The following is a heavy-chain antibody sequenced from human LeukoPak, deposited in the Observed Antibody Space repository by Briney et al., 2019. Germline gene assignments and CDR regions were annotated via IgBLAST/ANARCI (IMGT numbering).Heavy chain of an antibody. CDR2: IYNSGST. Sequence: SETLSLTCTVSGASINSGDYYWTWIRQPPGKGLEWIAYIYNSGSTYYNPSLRCRVAISIDTSNNRFSLRLGSVTAADTAVYFCATTARHCSEYWGQGTLVTVSS. D-gene: IGHD6-6*01. CDR3: ATTARHCSEY. V-gene: IGHV4-30-4*08. CDR1: GASINSGDYY. J-gene: IGHJ4*02.